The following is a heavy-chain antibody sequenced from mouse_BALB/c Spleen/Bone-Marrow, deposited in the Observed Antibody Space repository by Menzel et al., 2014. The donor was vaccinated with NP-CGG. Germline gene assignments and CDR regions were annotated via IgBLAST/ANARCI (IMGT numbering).Heavy chain of an antibody. CDR2: IDPSDSET. CDR3: ARALGDGYYYAMDY. J-gene: IGHJ4*01. V-gene: IGHV1-69*02. Sequence: QVQLQQPGAELVKPGAPVKLSCKASGYAFTSYWMNWVKQRPGRGLEWIGRIDPSDSETHYNQKFKDKDTLTVDKSSSTAYIQLSSLTSEDSAVYYCARALGDGYYYAMDYWGQGTSVTVSS. CDR1: GYAFTSYW. D-gene: IGHD2-3*01.